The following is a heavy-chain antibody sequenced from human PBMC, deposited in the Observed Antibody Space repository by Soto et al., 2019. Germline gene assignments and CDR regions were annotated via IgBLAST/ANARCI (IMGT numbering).Heavy chain of an antibody. CDR3: ARGFYGSGSYNIYYYYGMDV. V-gene: IGHV4-34*01. D-gene: IGHD3-10*01. J-gene: IGHJ6*02. CDR1: GGSFSGYY. CDR2: INHSGST. Sequence: SETLSLTCAVYGGSFSGYYWSWIRQPPGKGLEWIGEINHSGSTNYNPSLKSRVTISVDTSKNQFSLKLSSVTAADTAVYYCARGFYGSGSYNIYYYYGMDVWGQGTTVTVSS.